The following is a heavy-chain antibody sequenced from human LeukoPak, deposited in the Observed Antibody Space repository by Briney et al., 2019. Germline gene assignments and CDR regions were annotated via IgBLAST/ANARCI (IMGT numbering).Heavy chain of an antibody. CDR1: GGSISSYY. J-gene: IGHJ5*02. CDR2: IYYSGST. D-gene: IGHD1-26*01. Sequence: SETLSLTCTVSGGSISSYYWSWTRQPPGKGLEWIGYIYYSGSTNYNPSLKSRVTISVDTSKNQFSLKLSSVTAADTAVYYCARVASRELHWFDPWGQGTLVTVSS. CDR3: ARVASRELHWFDP. V-gene: IGHV4-59*01.